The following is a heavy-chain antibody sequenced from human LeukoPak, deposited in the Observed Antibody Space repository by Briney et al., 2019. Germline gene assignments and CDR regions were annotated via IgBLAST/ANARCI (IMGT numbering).Heavy chain of an antibody. CDR2: ISYDAGDK. V-gene: IGHV3-30*04. J-gene: IGHJ4*01. Sequence: GGSLRLSCAASGFTFSNYAVNWVRQAPGKGLEWVAFISYDAGDKFYADSVKGRFNISRDDSKNTLFLQLNSLRAEDTAVYYCARGGTTVVTPSGNWGHGTLVTVSS. D-gene: IGHD4-23*01. CDR1: GFTFSNYA. CDR3: ARGGTTVVTPSGN.